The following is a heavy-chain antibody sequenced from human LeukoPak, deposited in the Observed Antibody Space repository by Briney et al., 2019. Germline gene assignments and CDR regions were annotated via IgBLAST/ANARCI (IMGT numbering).Heavy chain of an antibody. Sequence: GGSLRLSCAASGFTFSNYAIHCVRQAPGKGLEWVAVISYDGSNYYYADSVKGRFTISRDNAKNSLYLQMNSLRAEDTAVYYCARDKSGSYGHDAFDIWGQGTMVTVSS. J-gene: IGHJ3*02. V-gene: IGHV3-30-3*01. CDR1: GFTFSNYA. D-gene: IGHD1-26*01. CDR3: ARDKSGSYGHDAFDI. CDR2: ISYDGSNY.